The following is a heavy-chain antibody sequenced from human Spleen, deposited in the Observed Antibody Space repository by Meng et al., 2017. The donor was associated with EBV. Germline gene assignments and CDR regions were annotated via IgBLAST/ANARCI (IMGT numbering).Heavy chain of an antibody. Sequence: HLLLLGLGSVFVHPMGPLSLTFTGSGGSTSSSRYYWGCNRQPPRKGLQWNGTMYYSGPTYYTTSLKRRVTMSADASNNQFSLKLSSVTAADTAVYYCARTNIAAAGIIAVWGQGTLVTVSS. V-gene: IGHV4-39*07. CDR1: GGSTSSSRYY. D-gene: IGHD6-13*01. CDR2: MYYSGPT. CDR3: ARTNIAAAGIIAV. J-gene: IGHJ4*02.